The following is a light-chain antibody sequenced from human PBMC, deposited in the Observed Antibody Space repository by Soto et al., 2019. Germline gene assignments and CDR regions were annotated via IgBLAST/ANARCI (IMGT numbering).Light chain of an antibody. CDR1: SSDVGAYNY. J-gene: IGLJ1*01. V-gene: IGLV2-14*01. CDR2: DVS. Sequence: QSVLTQPASLSGSPGQSITISCTGTSSDVGAYNYVSWYQQHPGKAPRLMIYDVSTRPSGVSDRFSGSKSGNTASLTISGLQAEDDADYYCSSYTITSRVFGTGTKVTVL. CDR3: SSYTITSRV.